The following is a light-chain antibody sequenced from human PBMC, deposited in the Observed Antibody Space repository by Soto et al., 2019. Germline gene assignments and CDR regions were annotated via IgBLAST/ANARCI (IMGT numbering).Light chain of an antibody. Sequence: EIVMTQSPATLSVSPGERATLSCRASQSVSSYLAWYQQKPGQAPRLLIYDASNRATGIPARFSGSGSGTDFTLTISSLEPEDFAVYYCQQRSNWPPTCGQATRME. CDR2: DAS. J-gene: IGKJ5*01. V-gene: IGKV3-11*01. CDR1: QSVSSY. CDR3: QQRSNWPPT.